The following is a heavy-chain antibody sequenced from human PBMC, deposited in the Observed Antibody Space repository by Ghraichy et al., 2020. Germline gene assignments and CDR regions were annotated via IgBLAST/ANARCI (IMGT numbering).Heavy chain of an antibody. J-gene: IGHJ4*02. D-gene: IGHD3-10*01. Sequence: GGSLRLSCAASGFTFSSYWMSWVRQAPGKGLEWVANIKQDGSEKYYVDSVKGRFTISRDNAKNSLYLQMNSLRAEDTAVYYCARDGWFGELSFDYWGQGTLVTVSS. CDR1: GFTFSSYW. CDR3: ARDGWFGELSFDY. V-gene: IGHV3-7*03. CDR2: IKQDGSEK.